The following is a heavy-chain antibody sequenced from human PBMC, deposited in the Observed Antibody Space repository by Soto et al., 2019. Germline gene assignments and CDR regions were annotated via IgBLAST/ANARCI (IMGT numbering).Heavy chain of an antibody. CDR3: ARVTWDYYDSSGIYFDY. V-gene: IGHV1-3*01. CDR2: INAGNGNT. J-gene: IGHJ4*02. Sequence: ASVKVSCKASGYTFTSYAMHWVRQAPGQRLEWMGWINAGNGNTKYSQKFQGRVTITRDTSASTAYMELSSLRSEDTAVYYCARVTWDYYDSSGIYFDYWGQGTLVTVSS. CDR1: GYTFTSYA. D-gene: IGHD3-22*01.